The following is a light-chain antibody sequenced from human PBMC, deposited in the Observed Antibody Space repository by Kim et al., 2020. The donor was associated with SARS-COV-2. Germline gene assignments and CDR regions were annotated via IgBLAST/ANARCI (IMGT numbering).Light chain of an antibody. J-gene: IGKJ2*01. Sequence: AAVGDRVTLTCRASQTISTYLNWYHQKPGKAPKLLIYATSNLQNGVPSRFSGSGSGTDFTLTISSLQPEDFAIYYCQQTYGTPTFGQGTKLEI. CDR3: QQTYGTPT. V-gene: IGKV1-39*01. CDR1: QTISTY. CDR2: ATS.